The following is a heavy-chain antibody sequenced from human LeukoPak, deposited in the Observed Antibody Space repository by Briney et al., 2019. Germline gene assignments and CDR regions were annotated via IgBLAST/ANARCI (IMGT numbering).Heavy chain of an antibody. CDR3: AGFTGIVGEPRGAFDI. CDR2: ISSSGST. Sequence: PSETLSLTCSVSGDSISYFYWSWIRQAAGKGLEWIGRISSSGSTDYNASLKSRVTMSVDTSKNQLSLKVISVTAADTAVYYCAGFTGIVGEPRGAFDIWGQGTLVTVSS. D-gene: IGHD1-26*01. V-gene: IGHV4-4*07. CDR1: GDSISYFY. J-gene: IGHJ4*02.